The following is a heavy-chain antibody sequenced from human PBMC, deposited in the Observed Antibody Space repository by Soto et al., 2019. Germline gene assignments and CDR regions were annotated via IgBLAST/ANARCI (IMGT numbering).Heavy chain of an antibody. CDR3: TTDSADIVVVPATFGMDV. CDR2: IKSITDGGTT. CDR1: GITFSNAW. D-gene: IGHD2-2*01. Sequence: AGGSLRISCGGSGITFSNAWMTWGRQAPGKGLEWVGRIKSITDGGTTDYAAPVKGRFTISRDDSKDTLYLQMNNLRTEDTAVYHCTTDSADIVVVPATFGMDVWGQWTTVTVS. J-gene: IGHJ6*02. V-gene: IGHV3-15*01.